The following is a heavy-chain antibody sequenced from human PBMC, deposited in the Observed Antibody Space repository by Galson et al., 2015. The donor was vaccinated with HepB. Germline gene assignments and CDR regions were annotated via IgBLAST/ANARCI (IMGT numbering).Heavy chain of an antibody. V-gene: IGHV1-69*01. Sequence: QSGAEVKKPGESLKISCKASGGTFSSYAISWVRQAPGQGLEWMGGIIPIFGTANYAQKFQGRVTITADESTSTAYMELSSLRSEDTAVYYCARENTVTTAHFDYWGQGTLVTVSS. CDR1: GGTFSSYA. J-gene: IGHJ4*02. CDR3: ARENTVTTAHFDY. CDR2: IIPIFGTA. D-gene: IGHD4-17*01.